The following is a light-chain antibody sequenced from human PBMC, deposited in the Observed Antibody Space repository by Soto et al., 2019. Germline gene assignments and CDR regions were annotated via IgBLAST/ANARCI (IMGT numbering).Light chain of an antibody. CDR2: GAS. Sequence: EIVLTQSPGTLSLSPGERATLSCRASRSVSSSYLGWYQQKPGQAPRLLIYGASSRATGIPDRFSGSGSGTDFTLTISRPEPEDFEVYYCQQYGGSPPYTFGQGTKLEI. J-gene: IGKJ2*01. CDR3: QQYGGSPPYT. V-gene: IGKV3-20*01. CDR1: RSVSSSY.